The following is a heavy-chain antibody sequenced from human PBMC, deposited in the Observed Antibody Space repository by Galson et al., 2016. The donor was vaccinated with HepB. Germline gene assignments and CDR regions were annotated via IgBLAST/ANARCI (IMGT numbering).Heavy chain of an antibody. CDR1: GSSFTSYW. Sequence: QSGAEVTKPGESLKISCKGSGSSFTSYWIGWVHQMPGKGLEWMGIIYPGDSDTRYSPSFQGQVTISADKSISTAYLQWSSLKASDTAMYYCARLGVGFWSCYYYGYYFDYWGQGTLVTVSS. V-gene: IGHV5-51*07. J-gene: IGHJ4*02. CDR3: ARLGVGFWSCYYYGYYFDY. CDR2: IYPGDSDT. D-gene: IGHD3-3*01.